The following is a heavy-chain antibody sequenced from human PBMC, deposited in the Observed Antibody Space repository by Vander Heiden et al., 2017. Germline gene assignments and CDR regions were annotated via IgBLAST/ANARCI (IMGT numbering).Heavy chain of an antibody. CDR3: ARVPVEMATIYEWYFDL. V-gene: IGHV3-21*01. CDR1: GFTFSSYR. J-gene: IGHJ2*01. D-gene: IGHD5-12*01. Sequence: EVQLVESGGGLVKPGGSLRLSGAASGFTFSSYRMNWVRQAPGKGLEWVSSISSSSSYIYYADSVKGRFTISRDNAKNSLYLQMNSLRAEDTAVYYCARVPVEMATIYEWYFDLWGRGTLVTVSS. CDR2: ISSSSSYI.